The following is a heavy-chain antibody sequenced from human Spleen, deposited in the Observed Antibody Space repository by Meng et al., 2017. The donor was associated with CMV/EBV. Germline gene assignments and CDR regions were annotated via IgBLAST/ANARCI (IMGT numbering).Heavy chain of an antibody. D-gene: IGHD5-18*01. CDR1: GFTLSSHS. V-gene: IGHV3-30*03. Sequence: SGFTLSSHSMHWVRQAAGKGLEWVALILYDGSNEYYADSVQGRFTIFRDNSKNTLYLQMNSLRADDTAVYSCARDLGYNYGHPFDYWGQGTLVTVSS. J-gene: IGHJ4*02. CDR2: ILYDGSNE. CDR3: ARDLGYNYGHPFDY.